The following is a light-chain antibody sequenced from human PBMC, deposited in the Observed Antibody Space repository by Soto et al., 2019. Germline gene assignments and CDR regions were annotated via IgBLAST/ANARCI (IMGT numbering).Light chain of an antibody. CDR3: KYYGNSTPELT. Sequence: EIVLTQSPGTLSLSPGERATLSCRASQSVSSSYLAWYQQKPGQAPRLLIYGASSRAYGIPDRFSGSGSGTKFTMNISIREREDVTGYYCKYYGNSTPELTFGGGTKMEIK. CDR2: GAS. CDR1: QSVSSSY. V-gene: IGKV3-20*01. J-gene: IGKJ4*01.